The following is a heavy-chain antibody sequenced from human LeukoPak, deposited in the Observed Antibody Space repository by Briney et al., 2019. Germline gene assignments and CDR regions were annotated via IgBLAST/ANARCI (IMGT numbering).Heavy chain of an antibody. CDR1: GFTFSSYD. V-gene: IGHV3-13*01. CDR3: AGNEIQGVGATARDY. CDR2: IGTAGDT. Sequence: GGSLRLSCAASGFTFSSYDMHWVRQATGEGLEWVSAIGTAGDTYYLGSVKGRFTISRENAKNSLYLQMNSLRAGDTAVYYCAGNEIQGVGATARDYWGQGTLVTVSS. J-gene: IGHJ4*02. D-gene: IGHD1-26*01.